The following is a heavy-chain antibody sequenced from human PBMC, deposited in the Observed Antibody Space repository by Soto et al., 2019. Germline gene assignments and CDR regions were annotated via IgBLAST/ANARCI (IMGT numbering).Heavy chain of an antibody. D-gene: IGHD5-12*01. J-gene: IGHJ4*02. CDR2: INCDGSSK. V-gene: IGHV3-74*01. CDR1: GFTFSSYW. CDR3: AREDIVATIFDY. Sequence: GASLRLSCAASGFTFSSYWLHCVRQDPGKGLVWFSGINCDGSSKNYADSVKGRFTISRDNSKNTLYLQMNSLRAEDTAVYYCAREDIVATIFDYWGQGTLVTV.